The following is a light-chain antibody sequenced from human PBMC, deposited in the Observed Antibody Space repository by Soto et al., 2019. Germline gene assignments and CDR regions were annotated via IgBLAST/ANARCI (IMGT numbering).Light chain of an antibody. CDR3: QQYGSSPLT. J-gene: IGKJ1*01. Sequence: KNSPATLSLSPGERATLSCRASERVSNNLAWYQQKAGQAPRLLIYGASTGATGIPARFDGSGSETDFSLTISRLEPEDFAVYYCQQYGSSPLTFGQVTNVDIK. V-gene: IGKV3-20*01. CDR1: ERVSNN. CDR2: GAS.